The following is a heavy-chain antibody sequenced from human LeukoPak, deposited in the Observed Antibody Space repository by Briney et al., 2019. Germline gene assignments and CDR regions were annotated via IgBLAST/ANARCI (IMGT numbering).Heavy chain of an antibody. J-gene: IGHJ6*02. CDR1: GYTFTSYG. CDR2: ISAYNGNT. CDR3: ARDPGVPAPPECYYYYGMDV. Sequence: ASVKVSCKASGYTFTSYGISWVRQAPGQGLEWMGWISAYNGNTNYAQKLQGRVTMTTDTSTSTAYMELRSLRSDDTAVYYCARDPGVPAPPECYYYYGMDVWGQGTTVTVSS. V-gene: IGHV1-18*01. D-gene: IGHD2-2*01.